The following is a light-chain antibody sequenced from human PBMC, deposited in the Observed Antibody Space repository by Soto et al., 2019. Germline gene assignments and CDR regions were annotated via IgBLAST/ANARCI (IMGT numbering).Light chain of an antibody. CDR3: QQYNNWPPFT. CDR2: DAS. J-gene: IGKJ3*01. Sequence: EIVMTQSPATLSVPPGERASLSCRASQSVGSKLAWYQHKPGQAPRLLIYDASTRATGFPARFSGSGSGTEFTLTISSLQPEDFAVYYCQQYNNWPPFTFGPGTKVDIK. V-gene: IGKV3-15*01. CDR1: QSVGSK.